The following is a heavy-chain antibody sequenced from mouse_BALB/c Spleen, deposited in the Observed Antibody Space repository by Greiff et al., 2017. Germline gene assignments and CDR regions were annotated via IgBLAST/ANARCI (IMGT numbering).Heavy chain of an antibody. J-gene: IGHJ4*01. Sequence: DVKLVESGGGLVKPGGSLKLSCAASGFTFSSYAMSWVRQTPEKRLEWVASISSGGSTYYPDSVKGRFTISRDNARNILYLQMSSLRSEDTAMYYCARAPYGNFLMDYWGQGTSVTVSS. CDR3: ARAPYGNFLMDY. D-gene: IGHD2-10*02. V-gene: IGHV5-6-5*01. CDR2: ISSGGST. CDR1: GFTFSSYA.